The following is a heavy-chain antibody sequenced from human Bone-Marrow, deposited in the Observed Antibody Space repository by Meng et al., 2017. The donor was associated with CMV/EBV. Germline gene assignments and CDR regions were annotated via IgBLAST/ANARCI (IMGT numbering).Heavy chain of an antibody. J-gene: IGHJ4*02. CDR3: AKDPSFYYYDSSGYLDY. Sequence: GGSLRLSCAASEFTVSGNYMSWVRQAPGKGLEWVSVIYSGGSTYYADSVKGRFTISRDNSKNTLYLQMNSLRAEDTAVYYCAKDPSFYYYDSSGYLDYWGQGTLVTVSS. CDR2: IYSGGST. V-gene: IGHV3-66*02. D-gene: IGHD3-22*01. CDR1: EFTVSGNY.